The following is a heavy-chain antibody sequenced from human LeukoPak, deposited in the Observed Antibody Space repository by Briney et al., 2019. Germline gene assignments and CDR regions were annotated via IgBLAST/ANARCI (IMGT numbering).Heavy chain of an antibody. J-gene: IGHJ4*02. CDR2: MSTGGEKI. CDR1: GFTFSDYY. Sequence: PGGSLRLSCAVSGFTFSDYYMNWIRQVPGKGLEWLSCMSTGGEKIYYADSVKGRFTNSRDNARNSLYLQLNSLRGEDTAVYYCARDLGYCTNGVCHTRFDYWGQGALVAVSS. D-gene: IGHD2-8*01. V-gene: IGHV3-11*01. CDR3: ARDLGYCTNGVCHTRFDY.